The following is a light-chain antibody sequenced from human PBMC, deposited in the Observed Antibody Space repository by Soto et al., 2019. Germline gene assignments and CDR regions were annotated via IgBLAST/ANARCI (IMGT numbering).Light chain of an antibody. CDR1: QSVRSSY. CDR2: GAS. V-gene: IGKV3D-20*02. Sequence: EIVLTQSPGTLSLSPWERATLSCRASQSVRSSYLAWYQQKPGQAPRLLIYGASSRATGIPDRFSGSGSGTDFTLTISSLEPEDFAVYYCQQRSNWPTFGQGTKVDIK. CDR3: QQRSNWPT. J-gene: IGKJ1*01.